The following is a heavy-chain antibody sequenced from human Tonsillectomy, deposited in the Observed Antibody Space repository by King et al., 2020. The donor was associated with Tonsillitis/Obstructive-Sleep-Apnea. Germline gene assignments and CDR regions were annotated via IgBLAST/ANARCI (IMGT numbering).Heavy chain of an antibody. CDR3: ARVPQYNWNDGAYYMDV. V-gene: IGHV1-69*09. CDR1: GGTFTSDA. Sequence: QLVQSGAEVTKPGSSVKVSCKASGGTFTSDAITWVRQAPGQGLEWMGRIIPILDIANYAQRFQGRVTITADKSTSTAYMELSSLKSEDTAVYYWARVPQYNWNDGAYYMDVWGKGTTVTVSS. J-gene: IGHJ6*03. D-gene: IGHD1-1*01. CDR2: IIPILDIA.